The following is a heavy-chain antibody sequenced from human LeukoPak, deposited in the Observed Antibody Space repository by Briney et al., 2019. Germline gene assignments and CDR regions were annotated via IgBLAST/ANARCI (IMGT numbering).Heavy chain of an antibody. CDR1: GYTLTSYD. CDR2: MNPNRGNT. V-gene: IGHV1-8*03. CDR3: ARGPLPSSNYGDYYYYYMDV. Sequence: ASVKVSCKASGYTLTSYDINWVRQATGQGLEWMGWMNPNRGNTGYAQKFQGRVTITRNTSISTASMELSSLRSEDTAVYYCARGPLPSSNYGDYYYYYMDVWGKGTTVTVSS. J-gene: IGHJ6*03. D-gene: IGHD4-11*01.